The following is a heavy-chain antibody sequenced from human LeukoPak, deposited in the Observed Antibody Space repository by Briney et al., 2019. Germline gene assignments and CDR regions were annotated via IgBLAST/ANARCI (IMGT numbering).Heavy chain of an antibody. V-gene: IGHV4-4*07. J-gene: IGHJ6*03. CDR3: AREAYYDFWSGTYYYYYMDV. D-gene: IGHD3-3*01. CDR2: IYTSGST. CDR1: GGSISSYY. Sequence: SETLSLTCTVSGGSISSYYWSWIRQPAGKGLEWIGRIYTSGSTNYNPSLKSRVTMSVDTSKNPFSLKLSSVTAADTAVYYCAREAYYDFWSGTYYYYYMDVWGKGTTVTVSS.